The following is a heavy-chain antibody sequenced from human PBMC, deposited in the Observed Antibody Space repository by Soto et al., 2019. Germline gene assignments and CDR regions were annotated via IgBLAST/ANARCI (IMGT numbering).Heavy chain of an antibody. CDR1: GFSLRTSGVI. V-gene: IGHV2-5*01. J-gene: IGHJ4*02. D-gene: IGHD6-13*01. CDR3: AYRVGSRWSFDY. CDR2: IYWNDDK. Sequence: QITLKESGPTLVKPTQTLTLTCSFSGFSLRTSGVIVGWIRQPPGKALEWLAFIYWNDDKRYSPSLQSRLTIPKDNSKREVVLTMTNMDPLDTGTYYCAYRVGSRWSFDYWGQGTLVTVSS.